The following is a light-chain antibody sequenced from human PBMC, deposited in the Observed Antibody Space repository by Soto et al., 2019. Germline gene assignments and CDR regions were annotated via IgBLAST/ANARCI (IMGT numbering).Light chain of an antibody. J-gene: IGLJ3*02. Sequence: QSALTQPPSASGSPGQSVTISCTGTSGDVGGYNFVSWYQQHPGKAPKFMIYEVSKRPSGVPDRFSGSKSGNTASLTVSGVQAEDDDDYYCSSYAGGIKWVFGGGTKLTVL. CDR2: EVS. V-gene: IGLV2-8*01. CDR3: SSYAGGIKWV. CDR1: SGDVGGYNF.